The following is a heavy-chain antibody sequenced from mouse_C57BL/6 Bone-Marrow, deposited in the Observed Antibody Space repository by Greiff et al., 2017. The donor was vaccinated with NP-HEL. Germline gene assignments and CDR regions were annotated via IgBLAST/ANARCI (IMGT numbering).Heavy chain of an antibody. V-gene: IGHV1-42*01. D-gene: IGHD2-1*01. CDR2: INPSTGGT. CDR1: GYSFTGYY. J-gene: IGHJ3*01. Sequence: EVQLQQSGPELVKPGASVKISCKASGYSFTGYYMNWVKQSPEKSLEWIGEINPSTGGTTYNQKFKAKATLTVDKSSSTAYMQLKSLTSEDSAVYYCARRLLWYPAWFAYWGQGTLVTVSA. CDR3: ARRLLWYPAWFAY.